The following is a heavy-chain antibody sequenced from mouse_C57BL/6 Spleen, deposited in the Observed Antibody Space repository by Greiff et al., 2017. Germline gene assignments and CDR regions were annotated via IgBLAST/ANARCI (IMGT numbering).Heavy chain of an antibody. D-gene: IGHD2-3*01. V-gene: IGHV1-15*01. CDR1: GYTFTDYE. Sequence: QVQLQQSGAELVRPGASVTLSCKASGYTFTDYEMHWVKQTPVHGLEWIGAIDPETGGTAYNQKFKGKAILTADKSSSTAYMELRSLTSEDSAVYYCTRSFAIGYSYYFDYWGQGTTLTVSS. J-gene: IGHJ2*01. CDR3: TRSFAIGYSYYFDY. CDR2: IDPETGGT.